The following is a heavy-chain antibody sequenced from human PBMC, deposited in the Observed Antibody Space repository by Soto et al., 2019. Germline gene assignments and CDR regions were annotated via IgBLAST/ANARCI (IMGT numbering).Heavy chain of an antibody. J-gene: IGHJ4*02. CDR3: ARAGLRVALSLVPAAENADFDY. V-gene: IGHV3-30-3*01. CDR1: GFTFSSYA. D-gene: IGHD2-2*01. Sequence: QVQLVESGGGVVQPGRSLRLSCVASGFTFSSYAMHWVRQAPGKGLEWVAVISYDGSNKYYADSVKGRFTISRDNSKNTLYLQMNSLRAEDTAVYYCARAGLRVALSLVPAAENADFDYWGQGTLVTVSS. CDR2: ISYDGSNK.